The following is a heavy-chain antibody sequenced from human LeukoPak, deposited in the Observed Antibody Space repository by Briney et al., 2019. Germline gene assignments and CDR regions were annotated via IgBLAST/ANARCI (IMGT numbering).Heavy chain of an antibody. Sequence: SETLSLTCTVSGASITNYYWSWIRQPPGKGLEWIGYIYPGGSANYNPSLKSRVTISVDTSKSQFSLKLTSVTATDTAIYYCARHIGGYNPFQHWGQGTLVTVSS. CDR3: ARHIGGYNPFQH. CDR1: GASITNYY. CDR2: IYPGGSA. V-gene: IGHV4-59*08. J-gene: IGHJ1*01. D-gene: IGHD5-24*01.